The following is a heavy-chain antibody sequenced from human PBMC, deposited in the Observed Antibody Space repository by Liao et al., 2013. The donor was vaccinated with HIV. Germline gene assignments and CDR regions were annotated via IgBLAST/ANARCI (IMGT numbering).Heavy chain of an antibody. D-gene: IGHD3-22*01. Sequence: QLQLQESGSGLVKPSQTLSLTCAVSGGSINSGDYSWSWIRQPPGKGLEWIGYIYHSGSTYYNPSLKSRVTISVDMSKNQFSLKLSSVTAADTALYYCARGVGRGIVVVKYLDYWGQGTLVTVSS. J-gene: IGHJ4*02. CDR1: GGSINSGDYS. CDR2: IYHSGST. V-gene: IGHV4-30-2*01. CDR3: ARGVGRGIVVVKYLDY.